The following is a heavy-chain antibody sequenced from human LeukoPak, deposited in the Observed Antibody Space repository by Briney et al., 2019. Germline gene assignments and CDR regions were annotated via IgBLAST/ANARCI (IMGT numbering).Heavy chain of an antibody. J-gene: IGHJ4*02. CDR3: AQDLYYYDSSGYYLSLDY. Sequence: PGGSLRLSCAASGFTFSSYGMHWVRQAPGKGLEWVAVIWYDGSNKYYADSVKGRFTISRDNSKNTLYLQMNSLRAEDTAVYYCAQDLYYYDSSGYYLSLDYWGQGTLVTVSS. V-gene: IGHV3-33*06. CDR2: IWYDGSNK. D-gene: IGHD3-22*01. CDR1: GFTFSSYG.